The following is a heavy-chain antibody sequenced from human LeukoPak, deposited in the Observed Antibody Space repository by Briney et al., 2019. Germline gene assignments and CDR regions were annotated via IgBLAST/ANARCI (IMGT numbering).Heavy chain of an antibody. CDR3: ARVMLFGVVASDY. D-gene: IGHD3-3*01. Sequence: PGGSLRLSCAASGFTFRSYDMNWVRQAPGKGLGWVSSISGRGDYIYYADSVKGRFTISRDNAKNSLYLQMSSLRAEDAAVYYCARVMLFGVVASDYWGQGTLVTVSS. CDR1: GFTFRSYD. CDR2: ISGRGDYI. J-gene: IGHJ4*02. V-gene: IGHV3-21*01.